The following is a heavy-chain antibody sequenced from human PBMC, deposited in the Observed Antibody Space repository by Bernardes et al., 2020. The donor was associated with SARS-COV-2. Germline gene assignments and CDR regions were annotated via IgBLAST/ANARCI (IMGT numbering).Heavy chain of an antibody. Sequence: SETLSLTCTVSGVSISRSNDYWGWIRQPPGKGLEWIGSLYYGGSAFYNPSLRGRVTMSVDTSKNQFSLELNSVTAADTAVYYCTVSGTNWGALDVWGQGTAVTVSS. CDR1: GVSISRSNDY. D-gene: IGHD2-2*01. V-gene: IGHV4-39*01. CDR2: LYYGGSA. J-gene: IGHJ6*02. CDR3: TVSGTNWGALDV.